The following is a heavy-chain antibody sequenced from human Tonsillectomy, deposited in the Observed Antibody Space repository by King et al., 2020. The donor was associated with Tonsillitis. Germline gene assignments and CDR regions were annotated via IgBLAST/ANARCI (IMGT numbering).Heavy chain of an antibody. D-gene: IGHD1-26*01. V-gene: IGHV4-59*01. CDR1: GGSISSYY. CDR3: ASGGVGANTNFDY. CDR2: VYYSGST. Sequence: VQLQESGPGLVKPSETLSLTCTVSGGSISSYYWSWIRQPPGKGLEWIGYVYYSGSTNYNPSLKSRVTITVDTSKNQFSLKLSSVTAADAAVYYCASGGVGANTNFDYWGQGTLVTVSS. J-gene: IGHJ4*02.